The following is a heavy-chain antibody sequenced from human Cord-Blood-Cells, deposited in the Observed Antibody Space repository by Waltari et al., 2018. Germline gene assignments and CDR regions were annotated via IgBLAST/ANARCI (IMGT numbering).Heavy chain of an antibody. CDR3: ARGRWGYYYFDY. D-gene: IGHD3-16*01. V-gene: IGHV4-34*01. CDR1: GGSFSGYY. J-gene: IGHJ4*02. Sequence: QVQLQQWGARLLKPSETLSLTCAVYGGSFSGYYWSWIRQPPGKGLEWVGENNHRGSTNYNPTLKSRVTISVDTSKNQFSLRRSSVTAADTAVYYCARGRWGYYYFDYWGQGTLVTVSS. CDR2: NNHRGST.